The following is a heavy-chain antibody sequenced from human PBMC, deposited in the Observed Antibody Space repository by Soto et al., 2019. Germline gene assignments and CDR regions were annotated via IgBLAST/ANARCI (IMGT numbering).Heavy chain of an antibody. CDR3: ARPTIFGVVISNYYYDMDV. V-gene: IGHV4-39*01. Sequence: SETRSLTGTVSGGAISSSIYYLGWVRQRPGKGREWIGSIYYSGSTYYNPSLKSRVTISVDTSKNQFSLKLSSVTAADTAVYYCARPTIFGVVISNYYYDMDVWGKGTTVTVS. J-gene: IGHJ6*03. D-gene: IGHD3-3*01. CDR1: GGAISSSIYY. CDR2: IYYSGST.